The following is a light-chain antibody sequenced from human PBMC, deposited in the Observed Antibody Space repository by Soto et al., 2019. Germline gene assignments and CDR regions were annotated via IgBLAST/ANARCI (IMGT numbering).Light chain of an antibody. Sequence: DIQMTQSPSSLSASVGDRVTITCRASQSISTYLNWYQQKAGLAPKLLIYAASSLQSGVPSRFSGSGSGTDFTLTISSLQPEDFATYYCQQTYSTPPTFGQGTNVDI. CDR2: AAS. CDR1: QSISTY. CDR3: QQTYSTPPT. J-gene: IGKJ1*01. V-gene: IGKV1-39*01.